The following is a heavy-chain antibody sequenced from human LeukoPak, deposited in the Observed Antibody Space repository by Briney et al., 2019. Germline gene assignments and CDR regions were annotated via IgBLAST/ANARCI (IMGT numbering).Heavy chain of an antibody. CDR1: GFTFSSYG. Sequence: GGSLRLSCAASGFTFSSYGMQWVRQAPGKGLEWLAFIRYDGSNKYYADSVKGRFTISRDNSKNTLYLQMNSLRAEDTAVYYCATELRYFGWLHAFDIWGQGTMVTVSS. V-gene: IGHV3-30*02. D-gene: IGHD3-9*01. CDR3: ATELRYFGWLHAFDI. CDR2: IRYDGSNK. J-gene: IGHJ3*02.